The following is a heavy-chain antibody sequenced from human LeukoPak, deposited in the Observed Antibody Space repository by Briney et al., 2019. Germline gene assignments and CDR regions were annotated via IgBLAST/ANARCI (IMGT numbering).Heavy chain of an antibody. Sequence: PSETLSLTCTVSGGFISSSVYYWGWILQPPGKGLEWIGSIYYSGSTYYNPSLKSRVAISVDTSKNQFSLKLSSVTAADTAVYYCARVQPNVVPAVLRDQFQLGTNYYGMDVWGQGTTVTVSS. CDR3: ARVQPNVVPAVLRDQFQLGTNYYGMDV. CDR1: GGFISSSVYY. CDR2: IYYSGST. V-gene: IGHV4-39*01. J-gene: IGHJ6*02. D-gene: IGHD2-2*01.